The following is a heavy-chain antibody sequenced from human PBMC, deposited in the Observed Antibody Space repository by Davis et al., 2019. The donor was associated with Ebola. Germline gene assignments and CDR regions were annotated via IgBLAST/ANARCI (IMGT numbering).Heavy chain of an antibody. J-gene: IGHJ4*02. CDR2: IYPGDSDT. V-gene: IGHV5-51*01. Sequence: GESLKISCKGSGYSFTSYWIGWVRQMSGKGLEWMGIIYPGDSDTRYSPSFQGQVTISADKSITTAYLHWNSLKASDTAMYYCARQGAPYSAPANWGQGTLVTVSS. D-gene: IGHD1-26*01. CDR1: GYSFTSYW. CDR3: ARQGAPYSAPAN.